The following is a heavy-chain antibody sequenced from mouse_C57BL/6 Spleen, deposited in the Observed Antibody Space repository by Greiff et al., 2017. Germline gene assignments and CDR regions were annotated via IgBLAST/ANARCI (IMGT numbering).Heavy chain of an antibody. CDR1: GFNITDYY. CDR2: IDPEDGDT. J-gene: IGHJ1*03. V-gene: IGHV14-1*01. CDR3: TTPYYGSSYWYFDV. Sequence: VQLQQSGAELVRPGASVKLSCTASGFNITDYYMHWVKQRPEQGLEWIGRIDPEDGDTEYAPKFQGKATMTADTSSNTAYLQLSSLTSEDTAVYYCTTPYYGSSYWYFDVWGTGTTVTVSS. D-gene: IGHD1-1*01.